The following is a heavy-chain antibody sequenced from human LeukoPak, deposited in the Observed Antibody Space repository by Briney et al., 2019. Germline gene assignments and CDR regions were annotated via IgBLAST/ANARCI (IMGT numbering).Heavy chain of an antibody. CDR1: GFTFSRYW. Sequence: GGSLRLSCAASGFTFSRYWMNWVRQAPGKGLEWVSGITGSGRSTYYADSVKGRFTISRDNSKNTLYLQMNSLRAEDTAVYYCAKDVRPPRYYGSGSLDYWGQGTLVTVSS. CDR3: AKDVRPPRYYGSGSLDY. V-gene: IGHV3-23*01. CDR2: ITGSGRST. J-gene: IGHJ4*02. D-gene: IGHD3-10*01.